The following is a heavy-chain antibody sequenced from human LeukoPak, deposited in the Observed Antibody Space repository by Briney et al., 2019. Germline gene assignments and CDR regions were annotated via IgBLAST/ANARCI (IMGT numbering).Heavy chain of an antibody. CDR3: ARHKSGYLDY. Sequence: PGKSLRLSCAASGFTFSNYGMHWVRQAPGKGLEWVAIIWYDGSNKYYADPVKGRFTISRGNSKNTLYLQMNSLRAEDTAVYYCARHKSGYLDYWGQGTLVTVSS. CDR1: GFTFSNYG. J-gene: IGHJ4*02. D-gene: IGHD3-10*01. V-gene: IGHV3-33*01. CDR2: IWYDGSNK.